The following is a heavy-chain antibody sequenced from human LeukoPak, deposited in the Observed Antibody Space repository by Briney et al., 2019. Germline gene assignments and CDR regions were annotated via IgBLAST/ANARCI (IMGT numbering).Heavy chain of an antibody. CDR2: IYSGGST. V-gene: IGHV3-53*01. CDR3: AAYYYDSSGYYSPTWGMDV. J-gene: IGHJ6*02. D-gene: IGHD3-22*01. Sequence: GGSLRLSCAASGFTASSNYMSWVRQAPGKGLEWVSVIYSGGSTYYADSVKGRFTISRDNSKNTLYLQMNSLRAEDTAVYYCAAYYYDSSGYYSPTWGMDVWGQGTTVTVSS. CDR1: GFTASSNY.